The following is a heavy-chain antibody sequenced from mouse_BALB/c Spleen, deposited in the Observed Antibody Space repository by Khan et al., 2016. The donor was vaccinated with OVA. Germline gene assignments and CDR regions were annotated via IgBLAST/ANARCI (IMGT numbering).Heavy chain of an antibody. J-gene: IGHJ1*01. CDR1: GYTFTSYW. D-gene: IGHD2-1*01. CDR3: ARGDGNSLYWYFDV. Sequence: QVQLQQSGAELVRPGASVKLSCKASGYTFTSYWMNWVKQRPGQGLEWIGMIDPSDSETHYNQMFKDKATLTVDKSSSTASMQLSSLTSEDSAVYYCARGDGNSLYWYFDVWGAGTTVTVSS. V-gene: IGHV1-61*01. CDR2: IDPSDSET.